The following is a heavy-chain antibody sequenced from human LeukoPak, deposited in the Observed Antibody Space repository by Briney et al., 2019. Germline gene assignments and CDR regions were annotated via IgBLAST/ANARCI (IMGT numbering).Heavy chain of an antibody. CDR3: ARVFYGSGSPPGSYYYYMDV. V-gene: IGHV3-30*04. D-gene: IGHD3-10*01. CDR2: IAYDGSNK. CDR1: GFTFSSYA. J-gene: IGHJ6*03. Sequence: QPGRSLRLSCAASGFTFSSYAMHWVRQAPGKGLDWVAVIAYDGSNKYYADSVKGRFTISRDNSKNTLYLQMNSLRAEDTAVYYCARVFYGSGSPPGSYYYYMDVWGKGTTVTVSS.